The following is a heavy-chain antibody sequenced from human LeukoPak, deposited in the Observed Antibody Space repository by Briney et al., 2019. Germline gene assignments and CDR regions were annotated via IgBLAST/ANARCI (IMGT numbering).Heavy chain of an antibody. J-gene: IGHJ6*02. CDR1: NGSINTYY. CDR3: ARSYDSRGYYYYGMDV. D-gene: IGHD3-22*01. V-gene: IGHV4-59*01. Sequence: PSETLSLTCTVSNGSINTYYWSWIRQPPGKGLEWIGYIYYSGSTNYNPSLKSRVTISLDTSKNQFSLRLSSVTAADTAVYYCARSYDSRGYYYYGMDVWGQGTTVTVSS. CDR2: IYYSGST.